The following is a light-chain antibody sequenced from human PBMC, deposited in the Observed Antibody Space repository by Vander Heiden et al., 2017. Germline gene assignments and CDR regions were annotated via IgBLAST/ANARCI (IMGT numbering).Light chain of an antibody. CDR3: QQYDNLPIT. V-gene: IGKV1-33*01. CDR2: GAY. J-gene: IGKJ5*01. CDR1: HDISNY. Sequence: DIQLTQSPSTLSASVGDRVTITCQASHDISNYLNWYQQKPGKAPKLLIYGAYSLETGVPSRFSGSGSGADFTFTISSLQPEDIATYYCQQYDNLPITFGQGTRLEIK.